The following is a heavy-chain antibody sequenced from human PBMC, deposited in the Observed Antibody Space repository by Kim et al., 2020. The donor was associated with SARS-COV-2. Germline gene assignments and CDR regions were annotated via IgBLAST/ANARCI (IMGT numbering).Heavy chain of an antibody. D-gene: IGHD2-21*02. J-gene: IGHJ4*02. Sequence: ASVKVSCKASGYTFTSYYMHWVRQAPGQGLEWMGIINPSGGSTSYAQKFQGRVTMTRDTSTSTVYMELSSLRSEDTAVYYCARGALWAAYCGGDCYPGDYWGQGTLVTVSS. CDR2: INPSGGST. V-gene: IGHV1-46*01. CDR1: GYTFTSYY. CDR3: ARGALWAAYCGGDCYPGDY.